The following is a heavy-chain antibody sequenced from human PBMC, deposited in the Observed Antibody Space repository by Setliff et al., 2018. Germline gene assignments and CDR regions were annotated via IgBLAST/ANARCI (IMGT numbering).Heavy chain of an antibody. J-gene: IGHJ3*02. V-gene: IGHV4-38-2*01. CDR3: ATPGRDDLDSPFEPFDI. D-gene: IGHD3-3*01. Sequence: ASETLSLTCAGSGASINSGHYWGWIRQPPGKGLEWIATIYHRGRKYYNPSLQSRVSVSLDTSKNHFSLRLTSMTAADTAVYYCATPGRDDLDSPFEPFDIWGQGTMVTVSS. CDR1: GASINSGHY. CDR2: IYHRGRK.